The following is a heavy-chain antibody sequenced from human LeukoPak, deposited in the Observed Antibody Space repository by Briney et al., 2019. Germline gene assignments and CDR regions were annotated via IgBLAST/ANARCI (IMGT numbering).Heavy chain of an antibody. CDR3: ARGGAGSCYSGCQEYYMDV. D-gene: IGHD2-15*01. CDR1: GFTFSSYD. Sequence: PGGSLRLSCAASGFTFSSYDMHWVRQATGKGLEWVSAIGTAGDTYYPGSVKGRFTISRENAKNSLYLQMNSLRAGDTAVYYCARGGAGSCYSGCQEYYMDVWGKGTTVTVSS. V-gene: IGHV3-13*01. J-gene: IGHJ6*03. CDR2: IGTAGDT.